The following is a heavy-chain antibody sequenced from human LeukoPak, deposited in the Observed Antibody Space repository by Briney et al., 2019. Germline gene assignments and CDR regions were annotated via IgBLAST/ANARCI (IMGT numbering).Heavy chain of an antibody. V-gene: IGHV3-48*01. CDR3: TRDLEY. Sequence: GGSLRLSRSASGFTFAAYTMNWVRQAPGKGPEWVSYIDYGGSVTHYADSVKGRFTISRDNAENSLYLQMNSLRVEDTAVYYCTRDLEYWSQGVQVTVSS. CDR1: GFTFAAYT. CDR2: IDYGGSVT. J-gene: IGHJ4*02.